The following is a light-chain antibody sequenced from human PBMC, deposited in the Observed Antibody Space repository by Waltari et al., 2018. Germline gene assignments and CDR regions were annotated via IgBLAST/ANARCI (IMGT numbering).Light chain of an antibody. CDR1: SRDVGGYNY. CDR2: DVS. J-gene: IGLJ1*01. V-gene: IGLV2-14*03. Sequence: QSALTQPASVSGSPGQSITISCTGTSRDVGGYNYLSWYQQHPGKAPKSVIFDVSYRLSGVSNRCSSYKSGNTAALTISGLQAEDEADYYCTSYTSSHGLVFGTGTKVTVL. CDR3: TSYTSSHGLV.